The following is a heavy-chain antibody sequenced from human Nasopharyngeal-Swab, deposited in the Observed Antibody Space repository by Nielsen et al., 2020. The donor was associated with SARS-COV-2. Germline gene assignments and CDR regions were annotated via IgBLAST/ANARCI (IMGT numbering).Heavy chain of an antibody. CDR3: ARLHTVTTFNYYYYGMDV. CDR1: GYTFTSYY. J-gene: IGHJ6*02. CDR2: INPSGGST. Sequence: ASVKVSCKASGYTFTSYYMHWVRQAPGQGLEWMGIINPSGGSTSYAQKFQGRVTITADESTSTAYMELSSLRSEDTAVYYCARLHTVTTFNYYYYGMDVWGQGTTVTVSS. V-gene: IGHV1-46*01. D-gene: IGHD4-17*01.